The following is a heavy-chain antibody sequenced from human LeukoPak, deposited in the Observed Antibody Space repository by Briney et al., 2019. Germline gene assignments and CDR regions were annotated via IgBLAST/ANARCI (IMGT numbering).Heavy chain of an antibody. CDR3: ASWPGGWYGEDS. D-gene: IGHD6-19*01. Sequence: GGSLRLSCAASGFTVSNNFMSWVRQAPGKGLEWVSVIYGGGGTYYADSVKGRFIISRDTSKNTLYLQMNSLRAEDTAVYYCASWPGGWYGEDSWGQGTLVTVSS. CDR2: IYGGGGT. CDR1: GFTVSNNF. V-gene: IGHV3-53*01. J-gene: IGHJ4*02.